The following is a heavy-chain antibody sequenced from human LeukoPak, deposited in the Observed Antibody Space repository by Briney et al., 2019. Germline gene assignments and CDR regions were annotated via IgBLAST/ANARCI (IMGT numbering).Heavy chain of an antibody. Sequence: GGSLRLSCAASGFTFSDYYMSWIRQAPGKGLEWVSYISSSGNTIYYADSVKGRFTISRDNAKNSVFLQMNSLRAEDTAVYYCARLIAEVGGGTNYFDTWGLGTLVTVSS. V-gene: IGHV3-11*01. J-gene: IGHJ4*02. CDR3: ARLIAEVGGGTNYFDT. CDR1: GFTFSDYY. D-gene: IGHD2-21*01. CDR2: ISSSGNTI.